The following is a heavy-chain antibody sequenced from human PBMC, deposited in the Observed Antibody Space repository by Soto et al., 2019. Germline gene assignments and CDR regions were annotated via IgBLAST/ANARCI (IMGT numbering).Heavy chain of an antibody. D-gene: IGHD5-12*01. CDR2: IIPIFGTA. V-gene: IGHV1-69*01. CDR1: GGTFSSYA. Sequence: QVQLVQSGAEVKKPGSSVKVSCKASGGTFSSYAISWVRQAPGQGLEWMGGIIPIFGTANSAQKFQGRVTITADESTSTAYMELSSLRSEDTAVYYCARGVWEYSGYGGYSLYGMDVWGQGTTVTVSS. J-gene: IGHJ6*02. CDR3: ARGVWEYSGYGGYSLYGMDV.